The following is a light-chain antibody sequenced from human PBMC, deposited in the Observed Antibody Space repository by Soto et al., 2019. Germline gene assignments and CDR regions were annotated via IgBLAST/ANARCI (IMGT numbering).Light chain of an antibody. CDR2: DAS. V-gene: IGKV3-11*01. J-gene: IGKJ5*01. Sequence: EMVLTQSPATLSLSPGERANLSCRASQRVSSYLDWYQQKPGQAPRLLIYDASNRATGIPARFSGSGSGTDFTLTISSLEPEDFAVYYCQQRSNWSITFGQGTRLEIK. CDR3: QQRSNWSIT. CDR1: QRVSSY.